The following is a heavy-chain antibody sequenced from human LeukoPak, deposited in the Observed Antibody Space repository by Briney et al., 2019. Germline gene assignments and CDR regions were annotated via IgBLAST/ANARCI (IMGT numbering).Heavy chain of an antibody. V-gene: IGHV3-48*03. D-gene: IGHD3-16*01. Sequence: PTGGSLRLSCAASGFTFSSYEMNWVRQAPGKGLEWVSYISSSGSTIYYADSVKGRFTISRDNAKNSLYLQMNSLRAEDTAVYYCVRVQDAVFYDYMDVWGKGTTVIVSS. CDR1: GFTFSSYE. J-gene: IGHJ6*03. CDR3: VRVQDAVFYDYMDV. CDR2: ISSSGSTI.